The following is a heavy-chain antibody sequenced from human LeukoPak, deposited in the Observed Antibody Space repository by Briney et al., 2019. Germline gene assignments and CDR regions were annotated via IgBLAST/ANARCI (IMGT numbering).Heavy chain of an antibody. CDR3: ARFDPTYNDSSGYDY. J-gene: IGHJ4*02. V-gene: IGHV4-34*01. Sequence: SETLSLTCAVYGGSFSGYYWSWIRQPPGKGLEWIGEINHSGSTNYNPSLKSRVTISVDTSKNQFSLKLSSVTAADTAVYYCARFDPTYNDSSGYDYWGQGTLVTVSS. CDR1: GGSFSGYY. D-gene: IGHD3-22*01. CDR2: INHSGST.